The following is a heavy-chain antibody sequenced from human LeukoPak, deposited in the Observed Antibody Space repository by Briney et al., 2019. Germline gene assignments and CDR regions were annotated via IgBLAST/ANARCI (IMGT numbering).Heavy chain of an antibody. V-gene: IGHV4-34*01. CDR2: FSHSGFP. D-gene: IGHD1-1*01. CDR1: GGSFSGYS. Sequence: SETLSLTCAIYGGSFSGYSWTWIRQPPGKGLEWIGEFSHSGFPVYNPSLKSRVTISVDTSKNQFSLKLSSVTAADTAVYYCARDSPASNGLFDPWGQGTLVTVSS. J-gene: IGHJ5*02. CDR3: ARDSPASNGLFDP.